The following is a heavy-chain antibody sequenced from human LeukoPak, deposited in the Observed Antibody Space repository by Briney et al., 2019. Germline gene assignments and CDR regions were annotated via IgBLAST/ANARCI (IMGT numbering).Heavy chain of an antibody. CDR2: ISGSGGTT. V-gene: IGHV3-23*01. CDR1: GFTFTSYA. Sequence: GGSLRLSCAASGFTFTSYAMTWVRQAPGKGLEWVSTISGSGGTTYYADSVKGRFTISRHNSERSVYLQMNSLRAEDTAVYYCAKGGAWGQGTLVTVSS. CDR3: AKGGA. J-gene: IGHJ4*02.